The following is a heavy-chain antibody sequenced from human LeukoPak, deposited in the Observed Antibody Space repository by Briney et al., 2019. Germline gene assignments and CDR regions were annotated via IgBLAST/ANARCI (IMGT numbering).Heavy chain of an antibody. CDR3: ARDLGSSPGYFDY. V-gene: IGHV4-59*01. Sequence: SETLSLTCTVSGGSISSYYWSWIRQPPGKGLGWIGYIYYSGSTNYNPSLKSRVTISVDTSKNQISLKLSSVTAADTAVYYCARDLGSSPGYFDYWGQGTLVTVSS. CDR2: IYYSGST. J-gene: IGHJ4*02. CDR1: GGSISSYY. D-gene: IGHD2-2*01.